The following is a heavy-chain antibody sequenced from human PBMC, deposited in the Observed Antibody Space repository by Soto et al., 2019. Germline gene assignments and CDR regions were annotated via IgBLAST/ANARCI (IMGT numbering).Heavy chain of an antibody. J-gene: IGHJ3*02. D-gene: IGHD2-2*01. CDR2: FDPEDGET. CDR3: ATDGCSSTSYGDAFDI. Sequence: QVQLVRSGAEVKKPGASVKVSCKVSGYTLTELSMHWVRQAPGKGLEWMGGFDPEDGETIYSQKFQGRVTMTEDTSTDTAYMELSSLRSEDTAVYYCATDGCSSTSYGDAFDIWGQGTMVTVSS. V-gene: IGHV1-24*01. CDR1: GYTLTELS.